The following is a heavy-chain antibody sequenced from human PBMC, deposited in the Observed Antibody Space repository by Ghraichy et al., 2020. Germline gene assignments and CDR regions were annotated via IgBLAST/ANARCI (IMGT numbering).Heavy chain of an antibody. CDR2: IYYSGNT. D-gene: IGHD4-17*01. V-gene: IGHV4-61*01. J-gene: IGHJ4*02. Sequence: SETLSLTCTVSGDSVSSGSYYWSWIRQPPGKGLEWIGNIYYSGNTNYNPSLKSRVTISIDTSKNQFSLKLTSVTAADTAMYYCARGLSYGDYVVAFGYWGQGTLVTVSS. CDR1: GDSVSSGSYY. CDR3: ARGLSYGDYVVAFGY.